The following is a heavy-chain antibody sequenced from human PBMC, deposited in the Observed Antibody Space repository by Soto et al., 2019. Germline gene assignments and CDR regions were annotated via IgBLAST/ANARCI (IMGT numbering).Heavy chain of an antibody. CDR2: SSGSGGST. D-gene: IGHD2-2*01. CDR1: GFTFSSYA. CDR3: AKGGYCSSTSCPKAGYGMDV. J-gene: IGHJ6*02. Sequence: GGSLRLSCAASGFTFSSYAMSWVRQAPGKGLEWVSASSGSGGSTYYADSVKGRFTISRDNSKNTLYLQMNSLRAEDTAVYYCAKGGYCSSTSCPKAGYGMDVWGQGTTVTVSS. V-gene: IGHV3-23*01.